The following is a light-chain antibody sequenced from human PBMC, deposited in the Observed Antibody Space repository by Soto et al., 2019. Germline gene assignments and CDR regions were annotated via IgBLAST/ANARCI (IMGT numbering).Light chain of an antibody. CDR2: EDI. CDR1: SSDVGSYSL. Sequence: QSALTQTASVSGSPGQSITTSCTGTSSDVGSYSLLSWYQHHPGKAPKLIIYEDIKGPSGVSNRFSGSKSGNTASLRISGLQAEDEADYYCYTYAGGSTYLFGTGTKVNVL. V-gene: IGLV2-23*01. J-gene: IGLJ1*01. CDR3: YTYAGGSTYL.